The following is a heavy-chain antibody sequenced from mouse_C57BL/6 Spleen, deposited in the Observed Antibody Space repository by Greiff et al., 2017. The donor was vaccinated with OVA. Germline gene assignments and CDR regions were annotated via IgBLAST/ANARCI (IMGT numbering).Heavy chain of an antibody. D-gene: IGHD2-4*01. Sequence: QVQLKESGPGLVQPSQSLSITCKVSGFSLPRSGVNWVRQSPGKGLEWLGVLWRGGSTDYNAAFMSRLSITKDNSKSQVFFKMNSLQADDTSIYYCAKNGADYPAWFAYWGQGTLVTVSA. CDR1: GFSLPRSG. J-gene: IGHJ3*01. V-gene: IGHV2-5*01. CDR2: LWRGGST. CDR3: AKNGADYPAWFAY.